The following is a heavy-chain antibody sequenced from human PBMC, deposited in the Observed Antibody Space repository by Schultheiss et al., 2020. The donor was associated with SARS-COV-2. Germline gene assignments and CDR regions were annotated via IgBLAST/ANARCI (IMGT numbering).Heavy chain of an antibody. V-gene: IGHV4-31*03. Sequence: SETLSLTCTVSGGSINSGGYYWSWIRQHPGKGLEWIGYIYYSGSTYYNPSLKSRVTISVDTSKNQFSLKLSSVTAADTAVYYCARVGLIAAAGTIYYYYGMDVWGQGTTVTVSS. CDR1: GGSINSGGYY. J-gene: IGHJ6*02. CDR2: IYYSGST. CDR3: ARVGLIAAAGTIYYYYGMDV. D-gene: IGHD6-13*01.